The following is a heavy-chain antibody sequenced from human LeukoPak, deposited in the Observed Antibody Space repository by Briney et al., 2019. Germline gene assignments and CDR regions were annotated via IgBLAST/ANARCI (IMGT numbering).Heavy chain of an antibody. J-gene: IGHJ4*02. CDR2: ISGSGGSP. D-gene: IGHD6-19*01. CDR3: AKDRYTSDLYYFDY. Sequence: HATGKGLEWVSAISGSGGSPYYADSVKVRFTISRDNSKNTLYLQMNSLRAEDTAVYYCAKDRYTSDLYYFDYWGQGTLVTVSS. V-gene: IGHV3-23*01.